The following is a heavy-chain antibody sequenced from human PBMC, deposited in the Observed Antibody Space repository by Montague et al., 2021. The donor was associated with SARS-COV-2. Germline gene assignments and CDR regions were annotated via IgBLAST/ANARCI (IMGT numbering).Heavy chain of an antibody. CDR3: VRVPYRLLFVPRYYGVDV. J-gene: IGHJ6*02. V-gene: IGHV4-34*01. D-gene: IGHD2-2*01. CDR2: ISHSGST. CDR1: GGSFSGYY. Sequence: SETLSLTCAVYGGSFSGYYWSWIRQPPGEGLEWIAEISHSGSTSYNPSLKSRVTISVDTSKNQFSLKLSSATAADTAVYYCVRVPYRLLFVPRYYGVDVWGQGTTVTVSS.